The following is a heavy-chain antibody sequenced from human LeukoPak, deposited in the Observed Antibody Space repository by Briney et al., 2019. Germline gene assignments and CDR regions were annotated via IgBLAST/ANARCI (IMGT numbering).Heavy chain of an antibody. CDR3: AREDSGSYGYSYAFDI. CDR2: IYYSGST. CDR1: GFTFGDYS. D-gene: IGHD1-26*01. Sequence: GSLRLSCTASGFTFGDYSMNWVRQAPGKGLEWIGYIYYSGSTNYNPSLKSRVTISVDTSKNQFSLKLSSVTAADTAVYYCAREDSGSYGYSYAFDIWGQGTMVTVSS. V-gene: IGHV4-59*01. J-gene: IGHJ3*02.